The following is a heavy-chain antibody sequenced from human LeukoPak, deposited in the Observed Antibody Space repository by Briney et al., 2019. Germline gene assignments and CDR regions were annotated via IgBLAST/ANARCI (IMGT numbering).Heavy chain of an antibody. Sequence: GGSLRLSCVASGLTFSSYWMRWVRQAPGKGLEWLANIKPDGSEKNYVDSVKGRFTISRDNAKNSLYLQMNSLRAEDTAVYYCARPTTVTTIAADAFDIWGQGTMVTVSS. J-gene: IGHJ3*02. D-gene: IGHD4-11*01. CDR2: IKPDGSEK. CDR3: ARPTTVTTIAADAFDI. V-gene: IGHV3-7*01. CDR1: GLTFSSYW.